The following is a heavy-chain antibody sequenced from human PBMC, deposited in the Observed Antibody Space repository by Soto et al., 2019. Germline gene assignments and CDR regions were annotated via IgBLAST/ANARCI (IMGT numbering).Heavy chain of an antibody. CDR3: ARVGLTTALAEYYYYGMDV. J-gene: IGHJ6*02. CDR1: GGSISSSSYY. Sequence: SETLSLTCTVSGGSISSSSYYWGWIRQPPGKGLEWIGSIYYSGSTYYNPSPKSRVTISVDTSKNQFSLKLSSVTAADTAVYYCARVGLTTALAEYYYYGMDVWGQGTTVTVSS. D-gene: IGHD1-1*01. V-gene: IGHV4-39*07. CDR2: IYYSGST.